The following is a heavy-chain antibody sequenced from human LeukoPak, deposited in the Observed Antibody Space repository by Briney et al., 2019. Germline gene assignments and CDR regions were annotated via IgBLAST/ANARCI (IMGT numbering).Heavy chain of an antibody. V-gene: IGHV4-4*07. CDR3: ASFSSGWGTFDY. CDR1: GGSISSYY. D-gene: IGHD6-19*01. Sequence: SETLSLTCTVSGGSISSYYWSWIRQPAGKGLEWIGRIYTSGSTNYNPSLKGRVTMSVDTSKNQFSLKLSSVTAADTAVYYCASFSSGWGTFDYWGQGTLVTVSS. J-gene: IGHJ4*02. CDR2: IYTSGST.